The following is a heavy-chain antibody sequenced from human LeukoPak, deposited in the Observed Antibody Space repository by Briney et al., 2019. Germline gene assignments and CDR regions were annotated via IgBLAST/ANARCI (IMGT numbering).Heavy chain of an antibody. CDR2: ITNDGNYE. V-gene: IGHV3-33*05. CDR3: ARDSITGDNSLDF. J-gene: IGHJ4*02. D-gene: IGHD7-27*01. Sequence: GRSLRLCCAASGFTFSTYGMHWVRQAPGKGLEWVAVITNDGNYEKYADAVRGRFTISRDNSKNTLYLQMNSLSAEDTAVYYCARDSITGDNSLDFWGRGTLVTVSS. CDR1: GFTFSTYG.